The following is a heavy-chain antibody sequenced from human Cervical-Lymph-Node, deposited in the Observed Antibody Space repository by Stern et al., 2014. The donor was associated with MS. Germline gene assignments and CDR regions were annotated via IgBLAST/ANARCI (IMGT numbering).Heavy chain of an antibody. CDR3: ARGPRYSSYFDY. CDR1: GFTFSSYA. D-gene: IGHD5-18*01. V-gene: IGHV3-30*01. J-gene: IGHJ4*02. CDR2: ISYDGSNK. Sequence: VQLEESGGGVVQPGRSLRLSCAASGFTFSSYAMHWVRQAPGKGLEWVAVISYDGSNKYYADSVKGRFTISRDNSKNTLYLQMNSLRAEDTAVYYCARGPRYSSYFDYWGQGTLVTVSS.